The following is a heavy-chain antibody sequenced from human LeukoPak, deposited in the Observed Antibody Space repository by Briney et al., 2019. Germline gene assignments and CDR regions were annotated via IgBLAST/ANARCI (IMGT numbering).Heavy chain of an antibody. J-gene: IGHJ6*03. CDR2: ISGSAGST. CDR3: AKGSPGFYYYMDV. V-gene: IGHV3-23*01. D-gene: IGHD5-12*01. CDR1: GFTFSSYA. Sequence: GGSLRFSCAASGFTFSSYAMNWVRQAPGKGLEWVSTISGSAGSTYYADSVKGRFTISRDNSKNTLYVQMNSLRAEDTAIYYCAKGSPGFYYYMDVWGRGTTVTVSS.